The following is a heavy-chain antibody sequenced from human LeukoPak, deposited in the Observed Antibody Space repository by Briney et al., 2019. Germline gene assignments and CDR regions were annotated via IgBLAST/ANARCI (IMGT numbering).Heavy chain of an antibody. CDR3: ARGDFYRYYFDY. V-gene: IGHV4-4*09. J-gene: IGHJ4*02. CDR2: IYTSGST. D-gene: IGHD2/OR15-2a*01. CDR1: NGSISSYY. Sequence: NPSETLSLTCTVSNGSISSYYWSWIRQPPGEGLEWIGYIYTSGSTNYNPSLKSRVTISLDTSNNQFSLKLSFVTAADTAVYYCARGDFYRYYFDYWGQGTLVTVSS.